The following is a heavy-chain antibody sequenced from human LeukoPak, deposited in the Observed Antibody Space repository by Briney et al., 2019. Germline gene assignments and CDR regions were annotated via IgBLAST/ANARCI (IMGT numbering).Heavy chain of an antibody. CDR1: GYSISSGYY. J-gene: IGHJ4*02. CDR3: ARRSDGSGGDY. Sequence: SETLSLXCAVSGYSISSGYYWGWIRQPPGKGLERIGSIYHSGSTYYNPSLKSRVTISVDTSKNQFSLKLSSVTAADTAVYYCARRSDGSGGDYWGQGTLVTVSS. CDR2: IYHSGST. V-gene: IGHV4-38-2*01. D-gene: IGHD3-10*01.